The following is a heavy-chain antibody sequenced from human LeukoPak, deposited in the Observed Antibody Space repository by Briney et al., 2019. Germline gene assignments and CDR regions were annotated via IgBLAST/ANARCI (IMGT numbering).Heavy chain of an antibody. Sequence: GGSLRLSCAASGFTFSTYAMSWVRQAPGKGLEWVSYISSSSTTIYYADSVKGRFTISRDNAKNSLYLQMNSLRDEDTAVYYCARDLDWGGNWYFDLWGRGTLVTVFS. CDR2: ISSSSTTI. V-gene: IGHV3-48*02. CDR1: GFTFSTYA. D-gene: IGHD2-15*01. CDR3: ARDLDWGGNWYFDL. J-gene: IGHJ2*01.